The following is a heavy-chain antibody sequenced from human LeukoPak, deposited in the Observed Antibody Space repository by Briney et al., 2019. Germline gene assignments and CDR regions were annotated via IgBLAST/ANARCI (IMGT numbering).Heavy chain of an antibody. Sequence: SSETLSLTCAVYGGSFSGYYWSWIRQPPGKGLEWIGEINHSGSTNYNPSLKSRVTISVDTSKNQFSLKLSSVTAADTAVYYCARPSYDFWSGYPHWFDPWGQGTMVTVSS. V-gene: IGHV4-34*01. CDR1: GGSFSGYY. J-gene: IGHJ5*02. CDR2: INHSGST. CDR3: ARPSYDFWSGYPHWFDP. D-gene: IGHD3-3*01.